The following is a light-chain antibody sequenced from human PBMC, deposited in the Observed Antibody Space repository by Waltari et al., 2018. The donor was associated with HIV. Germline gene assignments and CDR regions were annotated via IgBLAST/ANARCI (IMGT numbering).Light chain of an antibody. V-gene: IGLV2-11*01. CDR2: DVS. CDR1: SSDVGGYKY. CDR3: CSYAGSYSYV. Sequence: QSALTQPRSVSGSPGQSVTISCTGSSSDVGGYKYVSWYEQHPGKAPKIMIYDVSKRRSGVPDRFSGSRSGNTASLTISGLQAEDEADYYCCSYAGSYSYVFGTGTKVTVL. J-gene: IGLJ1*01.